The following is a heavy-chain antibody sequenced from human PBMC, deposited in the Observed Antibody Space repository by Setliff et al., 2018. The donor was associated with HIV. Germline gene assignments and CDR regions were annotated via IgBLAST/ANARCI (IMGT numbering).Heavy chain of an antibody. CDR2: INHSGST. CDR1: GGSFSAYH. J-gene: IGHJ4*01. D-gene: IGHD3-3*01. V-gene: IGHV4-34*01. Sequence: SETLSLTCAVYGGSFSAYHWSWIRQPPGKGLEWLGEINHSGSTAYNLALESRVSMSIDTSKNQFSLKLTSVTAADTAIYYCARGRDYTGSWFRPFYLDFWGHGKLVTVSS. CDR3: ARGRDYTGSWFRPFYLDF.